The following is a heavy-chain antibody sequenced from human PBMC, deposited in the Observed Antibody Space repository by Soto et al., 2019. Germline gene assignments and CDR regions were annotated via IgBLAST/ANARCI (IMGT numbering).Heavy chain of an antibody. CDR1: GVTFSNYA. CDR3: AKQRADYGSGADTFYFDS. V-gene: IGHV3-23*01. D-gene: IGHD3-10*01. Sequence: GSLRLSCXVSGVTFSNYAMNWVRQAPGKGLEWVSSLSGSGGTTYYADSVKGRFIISRDNSKNTLYLLMNSLRAEDTALYYCAKQRADYGSGADTFYFDSWGQGALVTVSS. J-gene: IGHJ4*02. CDR2: LSGSGGTT.